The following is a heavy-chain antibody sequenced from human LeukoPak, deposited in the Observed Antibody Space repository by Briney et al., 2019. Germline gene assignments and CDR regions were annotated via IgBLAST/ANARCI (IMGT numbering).Heavy chain of an antibody. J-gene: IGHJ6*02. CDR1: GYTFTGYY. CDR3: AGELRYFDWPRYYYYGMDV. CDR2: INPNSGGT. D-gene: IGHD3-9*01. V-gene: IGHV1-2*02. Sequence: ASVKVSCKASGYTFTGYYMHWVRQAPGQGLEWMGWINPNSGGTNYAQKFQGRVTMTRDTSISTAYMELSRLRSDDTAVYYCAGELRYFDWPRYYYYGMDVWGQGTTVTVSS.